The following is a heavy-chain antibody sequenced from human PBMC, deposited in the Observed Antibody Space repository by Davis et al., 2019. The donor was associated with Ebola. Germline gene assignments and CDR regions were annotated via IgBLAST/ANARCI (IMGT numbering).Heavy chain of an antibody. CDR2: VSHRGYS. D-gene: IGHD2-21*02. J-gene: IGHJ5*02. CDR3: ARTTLTSISDAGLGYNFFAP. CDR1: GGSFSGYY. Sequence: SETLSLTCTIYGGSFSGYYWSWIRQPPGKGLEWLGEVSHRGYSNYNPSLKSRVTMSVDMSKNQFSLTLTSVSAADTAVYYCARTTLTSISDAGLGYNFFAPWGQGTLVTVSS. V-gene: IGHV4-34*01.